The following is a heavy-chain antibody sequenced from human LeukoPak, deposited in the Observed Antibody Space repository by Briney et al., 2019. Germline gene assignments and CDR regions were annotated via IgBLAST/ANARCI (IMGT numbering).Heavy chain of an antibody. J-gene: IGHJ4*02. Sequence: GGPLRLSCEASGSTFSGYSRTWVGQAPGKGWRWFSYITTSGGAKNYADSVKGRFTISRDNAENSLYLQMSSLRAEDTAVYYCARTRSSGYLTLDYWGQGTLVTVSS. CDR1: GSTFSGYS. D-gene: IGHD3-22*01. CDR2: ITTSGGAK. CDR3: ARTRSSGYLTLDY. V-gene: IGHV3-48*01.